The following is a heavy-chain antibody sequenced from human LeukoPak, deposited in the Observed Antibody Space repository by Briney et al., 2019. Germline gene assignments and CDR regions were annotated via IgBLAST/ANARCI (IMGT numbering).Heavy chain of an antibody. CDR1: GFTFSSYS. V-gene: IGHV3-48*01. CDR2: ISSSSTI. Sequence: PGGSLRLSCAASGFTFSSYSMNWVRQAPGKGLEWVSYISSSSTIYYGDSVKGRFTISRDNAKNSLYLQMNSLRAEDTAVYYCVREGLECSGSSCQRAAFDYWGQGTLVTVSS. CDR3: VREGLECSGSSCQRAAFDY. J-gene: IGHJ4*02. D-gene: IGHD2-2*01.